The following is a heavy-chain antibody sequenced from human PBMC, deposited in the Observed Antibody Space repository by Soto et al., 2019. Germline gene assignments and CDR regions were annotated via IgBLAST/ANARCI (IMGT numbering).Heavy chain of an antibody. J-gene: IGHJ4*02. Sequence: QVQLVESWGGGVQPGRSLRLSCAVSGFTVSPYGMHLVRQAPGRGLEWVAVISRDGRTKYYADSLKRRFTISRDNSRDTLFLEMNSLRGDDMAVYYCTGEVASGYWGQGTLVTVSS. CDR3: TGEVASGY. CDR1: GFTVSPYG. D-gene: IGHD2-8*02. V-gene: IGHV3-30*03. CDR2: ISRDGRTK.